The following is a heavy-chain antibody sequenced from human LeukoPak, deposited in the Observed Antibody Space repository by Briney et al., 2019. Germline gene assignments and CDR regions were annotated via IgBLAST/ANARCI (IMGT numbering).Heavy chain of an antibody. D-gene: IGHD5-18*01. CDR2: IYYSGST. V-gene: IGHV4-39*07. J-gene: IGHJ4*02. CDR1: GGSISSSSYY. Sequence: SETLSLTCTVSGGSISSSSYYWGWIRQPPGKGLEWIGTIYYSGSTYYNPSLKSRVTISVDKSKNQFSLNLSSVTAADTAVYYCARTNPVDTAMAAFDYWGQGTLVTVSS. CDR3: ARTNPVDTAMAAFDY.